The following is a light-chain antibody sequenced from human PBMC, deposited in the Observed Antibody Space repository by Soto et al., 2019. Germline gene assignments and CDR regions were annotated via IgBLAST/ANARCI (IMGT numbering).Light chain of an antibody. V-gene: IGKV3-20*01. J-gene: IGKJ5*01. CDR1: QSISSTS. Sequence: EIVLTQSPGTLSLSLGERATLSCRASQSISSTSLAWYQQKPGQAPRLLIYGASTRATGIPDRFSGCESGTDFTLTISRLELEDFVVYYCQQYGNSPFTFGQGTRLEIK. CDR2: GAS. CDR3: QQYGNSPFT.